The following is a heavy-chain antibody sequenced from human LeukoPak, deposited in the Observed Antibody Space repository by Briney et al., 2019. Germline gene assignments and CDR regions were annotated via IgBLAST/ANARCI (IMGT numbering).Heavy chain of an antibody. Sequence: PGRSLRLSCTPSGFTFGDYAMSWVRQAPGKGLEWVGFIRSKAYGGTTEYAASAKGRFTISRDDSRRIVYLQMNSLKTEDTAVYYCTREGRGSDAFDYWGQGTLVTVSS. CDR1: GFTFGDYA. J-gene: IGHJ4*02. CDR3: TREGRGSDAFDY. D-gene: IGHD3-16*01. CDR2: IRSKAYGGTT. V-gene: IGHV3-49*04.